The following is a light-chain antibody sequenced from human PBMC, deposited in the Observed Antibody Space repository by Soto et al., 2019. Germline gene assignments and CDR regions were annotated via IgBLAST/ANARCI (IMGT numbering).Light chain of an antibody. J-gene: IGKJ1*01. Sequence: ETVMTQSPATLSVSPGESATVSCRASQSVSTNLAWYQQKPGQAPRLLIYGASTRVTGMPGRFSGSGSGTEFTLTISSLQSEDSAVYYCQQYKSWPRTFGQGTKVEIK. CDR1: QSVSTN. CDR2: GAS. V-gene: IGKV3-15*01. CDR3: QQYKSWPRT.